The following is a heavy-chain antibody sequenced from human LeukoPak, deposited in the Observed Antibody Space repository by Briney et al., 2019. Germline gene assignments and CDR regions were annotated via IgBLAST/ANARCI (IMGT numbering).Heavy chain of an antibody. Sequence: EASVKVSFRASGYTFINFGISWVRQAPGQGLEWMGWISPYHGQTNYAQKLQARITMTTDTSTSTAYMELRSLRSEDTAVYFCARDAFMNLRFPDYWGQGTLVTVSS. CDR1: GYTFINFG. D-gene: IGHD4-17*01. CDR3: ARDAFMNLRFPDY. CDR2: ISPYHGQT. V-gene: IGHV1-18*01. J-gene: IGHJ4*02.